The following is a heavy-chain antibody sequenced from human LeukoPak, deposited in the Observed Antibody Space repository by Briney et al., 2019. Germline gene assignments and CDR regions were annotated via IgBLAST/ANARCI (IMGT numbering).Heavy chain of an antibody. J-gene: IGHJ5*02. CDR3: SRGGANDL. D-gene: IGHD4/OR15-4a*01. CDR2: IFTSGSA. V-gene: IGHV4-4*07. Sequence: SETLSLTCTVSGGPITSDYWSWIRQPAGKGLEWIGRIFTSGSAGYSPSLKSRVTMSLDTSKNQFFLKLSSVTAADTAVYFCSRGGANDLWGQGTLVTVSS. CDR1: GGPITSDY.